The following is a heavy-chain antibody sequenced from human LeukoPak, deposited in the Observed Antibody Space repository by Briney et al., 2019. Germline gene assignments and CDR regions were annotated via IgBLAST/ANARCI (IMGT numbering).Heavy chain of an antibody. CDR2: IYYSGST. CDR1: GGSISSSSYY. V-gene: IGHV4-39*01. D-gene: IGHD6-13*01. J-gene: IGHJ4*02. CDR3: ARHPQPSFDY. Sequence: SETLSLTCTVSGGSISSSSYYWGWIRQPPGKGLEWIGSIYYSGSTYYNPSLKSRVTISVDTSKNQFSLELSSVTAADTAVYYCARHPQPSFDYWGQGTLVTVSS.